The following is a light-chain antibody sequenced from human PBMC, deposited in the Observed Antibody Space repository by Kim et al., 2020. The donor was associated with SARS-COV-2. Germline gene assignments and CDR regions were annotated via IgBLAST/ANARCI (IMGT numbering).Light chain of an antibody. V-gene: IGKV1-5*03. J-gene: IGKJ4*01. CDR1: ENINKW. CDR2: MAS. Sequence: DIQMTQSPSTLSASVGDRVTITCRASENINKWLVWYQQKPGKAPKVLIYMASSLESGVPSRFSGSGSGTEFSLTISSLQPDDFATYYCQQDNAVPLTFGGGTKVDIK. CDR3: QQDNAVPLT.